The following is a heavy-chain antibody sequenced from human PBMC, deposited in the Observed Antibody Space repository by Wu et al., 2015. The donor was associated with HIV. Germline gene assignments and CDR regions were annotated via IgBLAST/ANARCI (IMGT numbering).Heavy chain of an antibody. Sequence: QVQLVQSGAEVKKPGASVKVSCKASGYTFTDYFFHWVRQAPGQGLEWLGWINLKIGGTNYAQKFQGRVTMTRDTSINTAYMELRRLSSDDTAVYYCARATYYDARGPSSGWFDIWGQGTVVTVSS. CDR3: ARATYYDARGPSSGWFDI. CDR1: GYTFTDYF. D-gene: IGHD3-22*01. J-gene: IGHJ3*02. V-gene: IGHV1-2*02. CDR2: INLKIGGT.